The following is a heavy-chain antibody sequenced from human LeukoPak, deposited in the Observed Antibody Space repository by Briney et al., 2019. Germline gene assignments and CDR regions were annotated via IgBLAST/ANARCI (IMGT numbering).Heavy chain of an antibody. CDR2: INSNGGST. D-gene: IGHD4-17*01. J-gene: IGHJ4*02. CDR1: GFTFSNYA. V-gene: IGHV3-64*01. Sequence: PGGSLRLSCAASGFTFSNYAMHWVRQAPGKGPEYVSAINSNGGSTYYANSVKGRFTISRDNSNNTLYLQMGSLRAEDTAVYYCAKDLTTVTSQGDYWGQGTLVTVSS. CDR3: AKDLTTVTSQGDY.